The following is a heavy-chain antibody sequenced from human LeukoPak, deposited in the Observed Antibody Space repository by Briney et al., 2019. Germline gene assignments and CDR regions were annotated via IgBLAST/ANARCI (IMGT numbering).Heavy chain of an antibody. V-gene: IGHV4-39*01. CDR3: ARLTALAGHRGAFDI. Sequence: SSETLSLTCNVSGGSIGGHTFYWDWIRQPPGKGLEWIATIYYNGNTFYNPSLESRVAISIDMSKSQFSLHLSSVTAADTAIYYCARLTALAGHRGAFDIWGPGTMVTVSS. D-gene: IGHD6-19*01. CDR2: IYYNGNT. J-gene: IGHJ3*02. CDR1: GGSIGGHTFY.